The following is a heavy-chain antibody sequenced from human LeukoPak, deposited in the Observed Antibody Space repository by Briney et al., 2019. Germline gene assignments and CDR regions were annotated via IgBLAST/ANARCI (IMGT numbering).Heavy chain of an antibody. CDR2: ISTNTGNP. V-gene: IGHV7-4-1*02. J-gene: IGHJ4*02. Sequence: ASVKVSCKASGYTFTSYSMNWVRQAPGQGLEWMGWISTNTGNPTYAQGITGRFVFSLDTSVSTAYLQISSLKADDTAVYYCARGRGAAGTRTYYFDYWGRGTLVTVSS. CDR1: GYTFTSYS. CDR3: ARGRGAAGTRTYYFDY. D-gene: IGHD6-13*01.